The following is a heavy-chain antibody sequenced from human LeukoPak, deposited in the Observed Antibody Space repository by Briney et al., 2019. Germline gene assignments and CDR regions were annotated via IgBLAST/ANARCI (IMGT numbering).Heavy chain of an antibody. CDR3: ARDRS. CDR1: GYTFTSYH. V-gene: IGHV1-46*01. CDR2: ISPFDGST. Sequence: ASVKVSCKASGYTFTSYHINWVRQAPGQGLEWMGIISPFDGSTTYTQKFQGRVTMTRNTSISTAYMELSSLRSEDTAVYYCARDRSWGQGTLVTVSS. J-gene: IGHJ4*02.